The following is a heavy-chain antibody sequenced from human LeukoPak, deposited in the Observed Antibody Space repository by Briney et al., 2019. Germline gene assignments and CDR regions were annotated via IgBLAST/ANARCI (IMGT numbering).Heavy chain of an antibody. J-gene: IGHJ4*02. Sequence: GGSLRLSCAASGFTFSSYAMSWVRQAPGKGLEWASTISGSGSVTYYADSVKGRFTISRDNSRNTLYLQMNSLRADDTAVYYCARAGNYYGDYDYWGQGTLVTVSS. CDR3: ARAGNYYGDYDY. D-gene: IGHD4-17*01. CDR1: GFTFSSYA. V-gene: IGHV3-23*01. CDR2: ISGSGSVT.